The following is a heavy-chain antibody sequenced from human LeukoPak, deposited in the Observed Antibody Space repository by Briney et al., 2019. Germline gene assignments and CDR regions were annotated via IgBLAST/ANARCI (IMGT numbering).Heavy chain of an antibody. J-gene: IGHJ4*02. Sequence: PGGSLRLSCAASGFTFSSYGIHWVRQAPGKGLEWVAVIWYDGSNKYYADSVKGRFTISRDNSKNTLYLQMNSLRAEDTAVYYCARDDGATYRFDYWGQGTLVTVSS. CDR2: IWYDGSNK. CDR1: GFTFSSYG. CDR3: ARDDGATYRFDY. V-gene: IGHV3-33*01. D-gene: IGHD1-26*01.